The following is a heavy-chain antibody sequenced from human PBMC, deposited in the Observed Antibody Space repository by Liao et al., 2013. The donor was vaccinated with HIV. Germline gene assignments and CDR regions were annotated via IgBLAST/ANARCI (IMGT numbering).Heavy chain of an antibody. V-gene: IGHV4-4*07. Sequence: QVQLQESGPGLVKPSETLSLTCTVSGGSISSYYWSWIRQPAGKGLEWIGRIYTSGSTNYNPSLKSRVTMSVDTSKNQFSLKLTSVTAADTAVYYCARGGYYDSSGYLHDAFDIWGQGTMVTVSS. J-gene: IGHJ3*02. CDR3: ARGGYYDSSGYLHDAFDI. D-gene: IGHD3-22*01. CDR1: GGSISSYY. CDR2: IYTSGST.